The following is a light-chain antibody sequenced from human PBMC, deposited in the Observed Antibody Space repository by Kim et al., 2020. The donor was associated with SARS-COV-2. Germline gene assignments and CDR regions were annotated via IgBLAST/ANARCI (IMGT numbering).Light chain of an antibody. CDR3: QQNHAYRT. J-gene: IGKJ1*01. CDR2: DAS. V-gene: IGKV1-5*01. Sequence: DIQMTQSPSSLSASVGDRVTITCRASQSINKWFTWYQQKPGKAPKLLIYDASTLESGVPSRFSGSGSGTEFTLTISSLQPDDFATYYCQQNHAYRTFGQGTKVDIK. CDR1: QSINKW.